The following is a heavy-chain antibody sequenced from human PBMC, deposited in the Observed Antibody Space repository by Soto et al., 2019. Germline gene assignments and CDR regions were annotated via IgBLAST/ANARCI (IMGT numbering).Heavy chain of an antibody. D-gene: IGHD3-22*01. CDR2: NSPHTGGT. V-gene: IGHV1-2*02. Sequence: ASVKVSCKASGYTFNRYYMHWVRQAPGTGLEWMGGNSPHTGGTTDAQKFTGRVTMNRDTSVSTAFMEMSRLGSDDTAVYYCASASQMVINPYYYPMDVWGQGTTVTVSS. CDR1: GYTFNRYY. J-gene: IGHJ6*02. CDR3: ASASQMVINPYYYPMDV.